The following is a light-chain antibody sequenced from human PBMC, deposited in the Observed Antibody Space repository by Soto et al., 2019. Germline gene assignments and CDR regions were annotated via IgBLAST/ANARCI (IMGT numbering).Light chain of an antibody. CDR3: HQRQSWPRT. V-gene: IGKV3-11*01. J-gene: IGKJ1*01. Sequence: ETVMTQSPATLSVSPGERAILSCRASQSVSSYLAWYQQKPGQAPRLLIYDASNRATGIPARFSGSGSGTDFTLTISDVEPEDFAVYYCHQRQSWPRTFGQGTKVDIK. CDR2: DAS. CDR1: QSVSSY.